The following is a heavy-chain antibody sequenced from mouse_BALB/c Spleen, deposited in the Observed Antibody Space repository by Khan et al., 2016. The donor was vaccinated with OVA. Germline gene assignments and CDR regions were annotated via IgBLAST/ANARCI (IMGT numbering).Heavy chain of an antibody. CDR1: GYTFTTAG. CDR3: ARGGAAYYRSDGGAMDY. V-gene: IGHV9-4*02. CDR2: INTHSGVP. J-gene: IGHJ4*01. D-gene: IGHD2-14*01. Sequence: QIQLVQSGPELKKSGETVRISCKASGYTFTTAGMQWVQKMPGKGLKWIGWINTHSGVPKYAEDFKGRFAFSLETSASTAYLQITNLKNEDTATYSCARGGAAYYRSDGGAMDYWGQGTSGTVSS.